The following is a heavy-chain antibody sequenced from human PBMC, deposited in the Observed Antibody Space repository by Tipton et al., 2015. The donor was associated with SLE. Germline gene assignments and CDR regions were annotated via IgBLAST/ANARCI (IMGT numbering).Heavy chain of an antibody. CDR3: PRDKITGTHHWYFDL. CDR2: IYSGGST. J-gene: IGHJ2*01. CDR1: GFTVSSNY. V-gene: IGHV3-53*04. D-gene: IGHD1-7*01. Sequence: GSLRLSCAASGFTVSSNYMSWVRQAPGKGLEWVSVIYSGGSTYYADSVKGRFTISRHNSKNKLYLQMNSPRAEDTAVYYCPRDKITGTHHWYFDLWGRGPLVTVSA.